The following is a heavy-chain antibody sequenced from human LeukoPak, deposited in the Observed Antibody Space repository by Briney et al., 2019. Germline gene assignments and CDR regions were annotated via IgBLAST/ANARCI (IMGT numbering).Heavy chain of an antibody. J-gene: IGHJ5*02. CDR3: ARDYYDSSGQGWFDP. Sequence: ASVRVSCTASGYTFTGYYMHWVRQAPGQGLEWMGWINPNSGGTNYAQKFQGRVTMTRDTSISTAYMELSRLRSDDTAVYYCARDYYDSSGQGWFDPWGQGTLVTVSS. D-gene: IGHD3-22*01. CDR2: INPNSGGT. V-gene: IGHV1-2*02. CDR1: GYTFTGYY.